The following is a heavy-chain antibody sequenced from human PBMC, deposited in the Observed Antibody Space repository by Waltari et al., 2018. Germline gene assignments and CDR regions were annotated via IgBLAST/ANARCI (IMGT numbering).Heavy chain of an antibody. D-gene: IGHD3-22*01. CDR3: ARESGGDYYDSSGYAFDY. J-gene: IGHJ4*02. CDR2: IIPIFGTA. Sequence: QVQLVQSGAEVKKPGSSVRVSCKASGGHFSSYALSWVRPSHGPGLEWMGRIIPIFGTANYAQKFQGRVTITADKSTSTAYMELSSLRSEDTAVYYCARESGGDYYDSSGYAFDYWGQGTLVTVSS. CDR1: GGHFSSYA. V-gene: IGHV1-69*08.